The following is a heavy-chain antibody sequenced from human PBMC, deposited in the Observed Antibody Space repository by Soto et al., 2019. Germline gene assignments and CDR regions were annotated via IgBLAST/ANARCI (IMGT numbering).Heavy chain of an antibody. CDR1: WYTFTIYL. V-gene: IGHV5-51*01. D-gene: IGHD4-17*01. Sequence: GEALKISCQVSWYTFTIYLIGWVRQIPGKGLGRGGIIYASDSDTRYTPSIPGQVTSSTDSSITSAYLLCERLRASATAISYGPRSANTVADNFDPWGQGTPVTVSS. CDR2: IYASDSDT. CDR3: PRSANTVADNFDP. J-gene: IGHJ5*02.